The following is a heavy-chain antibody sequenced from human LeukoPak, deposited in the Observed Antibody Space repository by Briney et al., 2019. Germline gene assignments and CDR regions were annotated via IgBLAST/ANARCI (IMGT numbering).Heavy chain of an antibody. CDR3: ARAGVVPAAINRAFDI. Sequence: SETLSLTCAVSGYSISSGYYWSWIRQPPGKGLEWIGYIYHNGDTYYNPSLKSRVSISVDTSKNQFSLKLSSVTAADTAVYYCARAGVVPAAINRAFDIWGQGSVVTVSS. D-gene: IGHD2-2*02. CDR1: GYSISSGYY. V-gene: IGHV4-30-4*08. CDR2: IYHNGDT. J-gene: IGHJ3*02.